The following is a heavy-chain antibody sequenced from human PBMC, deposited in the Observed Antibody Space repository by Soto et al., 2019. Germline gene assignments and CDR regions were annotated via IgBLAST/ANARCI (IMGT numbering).Heavy chain of an antibody. CDR1: GFTFSSYG. CDR2: IWYDGSNK. CDR3: ARTASAAPYYFDY. J-gene: IGHJ4*02. D-gene: IGHD2-2*01. V-gene: IGHV3-33*01. Sequence: QVQLVESGGGVVQPGRSLRLSCAASGFTFSSYGMYWVRQAPGKGLEWVAVIWYDGSNKYYADSVKGRFTISRDNSKNTLYLQMNSLRAEDTAVYYCARTASAAPYYFDYWGQGTLVTVSS.